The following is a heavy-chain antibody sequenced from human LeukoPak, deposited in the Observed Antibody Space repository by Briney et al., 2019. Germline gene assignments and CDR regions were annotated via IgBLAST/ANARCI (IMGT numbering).Heavy chain of an antibody. Sequence: PGGTLRLSCAASGFTFNNYGMNWVRQAPGKGLEWVSGISGGGGSTYYADSVKGRFTISRDNSKNTLYLQMNSLRAEDTAVYYCAKGSDYDPPYYYYYMDVWGKGTTVTISS. CDR3: AKGSDYDPPYYYYYMDV. J-gene: IGHJ6*03. V-gene: IGHV3-23*01. CDR1: GFTFNNYG. CDR2: ISGGGGST. D-gene: IGHD5-12*01.